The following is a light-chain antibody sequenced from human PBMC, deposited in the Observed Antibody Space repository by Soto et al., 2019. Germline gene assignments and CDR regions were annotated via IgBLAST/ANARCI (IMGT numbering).Light chain of an antibody. J-gene: IGLJ2*01. V-gene: IGLV2-14*01. CDR3: SSFTTSSTLVV. CDR2: EVN. CDR1: SSDIGGYNF. Sequence: QSALTQPASVSGSPGLSITISCTGTSSDIGGYNFVSWYQHHPGKAPKLMIYEVNNRPSGVSSRFSGSKSGNTASLTISGLQTEDEADYYCSSFTTSSTLVVFGGGTKVTVL.